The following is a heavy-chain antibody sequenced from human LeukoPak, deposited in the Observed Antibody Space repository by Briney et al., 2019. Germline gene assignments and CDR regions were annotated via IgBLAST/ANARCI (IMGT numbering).Heavy chain of an antibody. CDR2: MNPNSGNT. CDR3: ARGTWDFWSGYYSRWFDP. CDR1: GYTFTSYD. V-gene: IGHV1-8*01. Sequence: GASVKVSCKASGYTFTSYDINWVRQATGQGLEWMGWMNPNSGNTGYAQKFQGRVTITRNTSISTAYMELSSLRSEDTAVYYCARGTWDFWSGYYSRWFDPWGQGTLVTVSS. D-gene: IGHD3-3*01. J-gene: IGHJ5*02.